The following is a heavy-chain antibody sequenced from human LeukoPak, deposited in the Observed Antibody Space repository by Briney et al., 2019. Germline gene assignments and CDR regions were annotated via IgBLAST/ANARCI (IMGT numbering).Heavy chain of an antibody. CDR2: IYSSGST. J-gene: IGHJ5*02. Sequence: SETLSLTCSVSDGSMSNYCWSWIRQPAGKGLEWIGRIYSSGSTNYNPSLKSRVTMSIDASKNQFSLKLSSVTAADTAVYYCARGFHSNFFWFDPWGQGTLVTVSS. CDR1: DGSMSNYC. CDR3: ARGFHSNFFWFDP. D-gene: IGHD4-11*01. V-gene: IGHV4-4*07.